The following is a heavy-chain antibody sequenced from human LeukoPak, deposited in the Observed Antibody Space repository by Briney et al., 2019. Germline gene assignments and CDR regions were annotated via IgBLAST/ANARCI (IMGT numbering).Heavy chain of an antibody. CDR1: GGSMSHYY. V-gene: IGHV4-59*12. CDR2: IYYLGST. J-gene: IGHJ4*02. CDR3: ARTGETFFDY. D-gene: IGHD1-1*01. Sequence: SETLSLTCTVSGGSMSHYYWSWIRQPSGKGLEWIGYIYYLGSTNYKPSLKSRVTISIDTSKSQFSLRLNSVTAADTAVYYCARTGETFFDYWGQGTLVTVSS.